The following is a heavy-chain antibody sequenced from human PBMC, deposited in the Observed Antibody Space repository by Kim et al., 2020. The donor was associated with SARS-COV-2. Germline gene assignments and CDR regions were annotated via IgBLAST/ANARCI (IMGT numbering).Heavy chain of an antibody. CDR1: GYTFTSYY. Sequence: ASVKVSCKASGYTFTSYYMHWVRQAPGQGLEWMGIINPSGGSTSYAQKFQGRVTMTRDTSTSTVYMELSSLRSEDTAVYYCARDLFRNCGGDCYLVYYGMDVWGQGTTVTVSS. V-gene: IGHV1-46*01. CDR3: ARDLFRNCGGDCYLVYYGMDV. J-gene: IGHJ6*02. D-gene: IGHD2-21*02. CDR2: INPSGGST.